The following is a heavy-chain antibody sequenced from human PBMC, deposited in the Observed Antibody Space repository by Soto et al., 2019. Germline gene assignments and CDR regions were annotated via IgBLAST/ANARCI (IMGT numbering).Heavy chain of an antibody. D-gene: IGHD4-17*01. CDR1: GFWFSGDL. CDR3: ARIYDYGYSYYIDD. J-gene: IGHJ4*02. V-gene: IGHV3-7*01. CDR2: IKQDGSEK. Sequence: GGALRLSCAASGFWFSGDLLTCAGFSPGKGLEWVANIKQDGSEKDYVDSVKGRFTISRDNTEKSLYLQMNSLRTEDTAEYYCARIYDYGYSYYIDDWGQRPLVTLS.